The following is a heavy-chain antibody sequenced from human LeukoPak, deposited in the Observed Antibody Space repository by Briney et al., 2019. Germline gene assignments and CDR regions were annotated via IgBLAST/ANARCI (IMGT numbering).Heavy chain of an antibody. D-gene: IGHD6-13*01. CDR3: ARPSRVSSSWEP. Sequence: PGGSLRLSCAASGLTFSSYSMNWVRQAPGKGLEWVSSISSSSSYIYYADSVKGRFTISRDNAKNSLYLQMNSLRAEDTAVYSCARPSRVSSSWEPWGQGTLVPVSS. V-gene: IGHV3-21*01. J-gene: IGHJ5*02. CDR1: GLTFSSYS. CDR2: ISSSSSYI.